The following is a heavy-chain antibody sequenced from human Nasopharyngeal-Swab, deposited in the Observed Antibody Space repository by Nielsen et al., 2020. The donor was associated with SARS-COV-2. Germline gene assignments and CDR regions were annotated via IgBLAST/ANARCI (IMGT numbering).Heavy chain of an antibody. V-gene: IGHV3-23*01. CDR3: AKGYEQLVLDY. J-gene: IGHJ4*02. CDR1: GFTFSSYA. D-gene: IGHD6-6*01. CDR2: ISGSGGST. Sequence: GESLKISCAASGFTFSSYAMSWVRQAPGKGLEWVSAISGSGGSTYYADSVKGRFTISRDNSKNSLYLQMNSLRTEDTALYYCAKGYEQLVLDYWGQGTLVTVSS.